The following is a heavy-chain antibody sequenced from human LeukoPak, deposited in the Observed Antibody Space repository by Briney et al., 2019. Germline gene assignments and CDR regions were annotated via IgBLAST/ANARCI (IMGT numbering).Heavy chain of an antibody. CDR1: GFTFSSYA. Sequence: PGRSLRLSCAAAGFTFSSYAMSWVRQAPGKVMEWVSAISGSGGSTYYADSVKGRFTISRDNSKNTTYLQMNSLRDEDTAVYYCAKDLVDSSGLTSYYFDYWGQGTLVTVSS. V-gene: IGHV3-23*01. CDR2: ISGSGGST. D-gene: IGHD3-22*01. J-gene: IGHJ4*02. CDR3: AKDLVDSSGLTSYYFDY.